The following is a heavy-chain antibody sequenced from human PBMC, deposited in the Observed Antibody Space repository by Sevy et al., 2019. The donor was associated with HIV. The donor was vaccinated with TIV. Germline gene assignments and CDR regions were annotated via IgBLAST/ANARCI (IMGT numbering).Heavy chain of an antibody. Sequence: ASVKVSCKASGYTFTSYYMHWVRQAPGQGLEWMGIINPSGGSTSYAQKFQGRVTMTRDTSTSTVYMELSSLSSEDTAVYYCARGGRIAAAGTGYYGMDVWGQGTTVTVSS. CDR3: ARGGRIAAAGTGYYGMDV. CDR1: GYTFTSYY. J-gene: IGHJ6*02. V-gene: IGHV1-46*01. D-gene: IGHD6-13*01. CDR2: INPSGGST.